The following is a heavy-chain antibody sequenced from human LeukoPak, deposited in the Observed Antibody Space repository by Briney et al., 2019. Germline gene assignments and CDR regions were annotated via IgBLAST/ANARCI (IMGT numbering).Heavy chain of an antibody. Sequence: GGSLRLSCAASGFTFDDYGMSWVRHAPGKGLEWVSGINWNGGSTVYADSVKGRFTISRDNANISLYLQMICLRAEDPPFSSFAREVYAFRPFDIWGQGTLVTVSS. CDR2: INWNGGST. J-gene: IGHJ3*02. D-gene: IGHD3-16*01. V-gene: IGHV3-20*04. CDR3: AREVYAFRPFDI. CDR1: GFTFDDYG.